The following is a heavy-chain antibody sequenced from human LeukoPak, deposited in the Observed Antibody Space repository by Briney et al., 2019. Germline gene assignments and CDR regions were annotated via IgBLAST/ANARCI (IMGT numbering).Heavy chain of an antibody. CDR2: ISNNGGYT. Sequence: GGSLRLSCAASGFTFSSSAMSWVRQAPGKGLEWVSAISNNGGYTYYADSVQGRFTISRDNSKSTLCLQMNSLRAEDTAVYYCARDRYSSGWYYFDYWGQGTLVTVSS. J-gene: IGHJ4*02. CDR1: GFTFSSSA. CDR3: ARDRYSSGWYYFDY. D-gene: IGHD6-19*01. V-gene: IGHV3-23*01.